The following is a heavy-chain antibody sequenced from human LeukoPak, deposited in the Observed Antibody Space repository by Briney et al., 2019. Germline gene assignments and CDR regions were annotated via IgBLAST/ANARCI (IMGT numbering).Heavy chain of an antibody. Sequence: ASVKVSCKASGGTFSSYAISWVRQATGQGLEWMGWMNPNSGNTGYAQKFQGRVTMTRNTSISTAYMELSSLRSEDTAVYYCARAIYGGNSEVDYWGQGTLVTVSS. D-gene: IGHD4-23*01. J-gene: IGHJ4*02. CDR3: ARAIYGGNSEVDY. V-gene: IGHV1-8*02. CDR1: GGTFSSYA. CDR2: MNPNSGNT.